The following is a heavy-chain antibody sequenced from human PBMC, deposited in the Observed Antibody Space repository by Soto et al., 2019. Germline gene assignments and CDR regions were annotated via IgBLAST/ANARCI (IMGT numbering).Heavy chain of an antibody. CDR2: INPNNDGT. V-gene: IGHV1-2*02. Sequence: QVQLVQSGAEVKKPGASVKVSCKASGNTFIGYYIHWVRQAPGQGLEWMGWINPNNDGTTYGEKFQGRVTMTRDTSTSTAYMELSRLRSDDTDVYYCARDLGGSRDSWGQGTLVTVSS. CDR1: GNTFIGYY. J-gene: IGHJ4*02. CDR3: ARDLGGSRDS. D-gene: IGHD1-26*01.